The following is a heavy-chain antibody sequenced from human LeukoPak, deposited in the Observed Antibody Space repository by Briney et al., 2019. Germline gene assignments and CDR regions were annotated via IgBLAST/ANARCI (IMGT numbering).Heavy chain of an antibody. V-gene: IGHV3-21*01. CDR1: GFTFSSYS. J-gene: IGHJ5*02. CDR3: AKCYDFWSGRNWFDP. Sequence: GGSLRLSCAASGFTFSSYSMNWVRQAPGKGLEWVSSISSSSSYIYYADSVKGRFTISRDNAKNSLYLQMNSLRAEDTAVYYCAKCYDFWSGRNWFDPWGQGTLVTVSS. D-gene: IGHD3-3*01. CDR2: ISSSSSYI.